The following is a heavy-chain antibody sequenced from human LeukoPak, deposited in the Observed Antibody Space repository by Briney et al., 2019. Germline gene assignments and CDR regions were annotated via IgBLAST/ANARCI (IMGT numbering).Heavy chain of an antibody. CDR3: ATHLYDNSGYYPRAFDY. CDR2: IYPGDSDT. CDR1: GYSFTSYW. J-gene: IGHJ4*02. D-gene: IGHD3-22*01. V-gene: IGHV5-51*01. Sequence: GESLKISCKGSGYSFTSYWIAWVRQMPGKGLEWMGIIYPGDSDTRYSPSFQGQVTISADKSISTVYLQCSSLKASDTAMYYCATHLYDNSGYYPRAFDYWGQGTLVTVSS.